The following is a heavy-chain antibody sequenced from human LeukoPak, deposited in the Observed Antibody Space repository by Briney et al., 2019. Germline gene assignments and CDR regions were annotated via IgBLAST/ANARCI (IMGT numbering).Heavy chain of an antibody. CDR2: IYYTGST. CDR1: GGSISCSTYY. CDR3: ARSRKYGAVTTYSWFDP. Sequence: SETLSLTCTVSGGSISCSTYYWGWIRQPPGKGLEWIASIYYTGSTNYNPSLKSRVTISVDTSKNQFSLKLSSVTAADTAVYYCARSRKYGAVTTYSWFDPWGQGTLVIVSS. J-gene: IGHJ5*02. D-gene: IGHD4-17*01. V-gene: IGHV4-39*01.